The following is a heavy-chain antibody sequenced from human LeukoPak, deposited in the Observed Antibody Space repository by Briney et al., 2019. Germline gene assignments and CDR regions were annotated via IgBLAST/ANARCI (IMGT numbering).Heavy chain of an antibody. J-gene: IGHJ6*03. CDR1: GGSISNYY. V-gene: IGHV4-59*01. Sequence: SGRLSHTCTVPGGSISNYYRSSIRPTPEKEVARIGHIYYAGTTYYNPTLKSRATISVDPSKNQFSLTLSSVTAADTAVYYCARDRAGGIFEAEIYCMDVWGKGTPVAVSS. CDR2: IYYAGTT. D-gene: IGHD3-3*01. CDR3: ARDRAGGIFEAEIYCMDV.